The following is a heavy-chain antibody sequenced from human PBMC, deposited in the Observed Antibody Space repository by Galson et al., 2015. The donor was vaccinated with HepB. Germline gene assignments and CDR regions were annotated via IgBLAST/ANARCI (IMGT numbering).Heavy chain of an antibody. CDR3: ATTDTGRAYSGSYYAPSWFDP. D-gene: IGHD1-26*01. CDR1: GYTFTSYG. CDR2: ISAYNGNT. V-gene: IGHV1-18*04. Sequence: SVKVSCKASGYTFTSYGISWVRQAPGQGLEWMGWISAYNGNTNYAQKLQGRVTMTEDTSTDTAYMELSSLRSEDTAVYYWATTDTGRAYSGSYYAPSWFDPWGQGTLVTVSS. J-gene: IGHJ5*02.